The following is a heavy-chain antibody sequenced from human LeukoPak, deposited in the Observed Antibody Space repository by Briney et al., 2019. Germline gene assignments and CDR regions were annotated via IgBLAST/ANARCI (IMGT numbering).Heavy chain of an antibody. J-gene: IGHJ5*02. CDR3: AGGRTSNPIAAAGVNWFDP. D-gene: IGHD6-13*01. V-gene: IGHV1-8*01. Sequence: GASVKVSCKASGYTFTSYDINWVRQATGQGLEWMGWMNPNSGNTGYAQKFQGRVTMTRNTSISTAYMELSSLRSEDTAVYYCAGGRTSNPIAAAGVNWFDPWGQGTLVTVSS. CDR1: GYTFTSYD. CDR2: MNPNSGNT.